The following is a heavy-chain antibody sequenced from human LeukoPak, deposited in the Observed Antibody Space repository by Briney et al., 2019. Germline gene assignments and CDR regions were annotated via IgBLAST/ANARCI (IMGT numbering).Heavy chain of an antibody. J-gene: IGHJ4*02. D-gene: IGHD6-19*01. CDR2: IYHSGST. CDR3: AKDRASGSGSYSYRGFDY. Sequence: SETLSLTCAVSGGSISSGGYSWSWIRQPPGKGLEWIGYIYHSGSTYYNPSLKSRVTISVDRSKNQFSLKLSSVTAADTAVYYCAKDRASGSGSYSYRGFDYWGQGTLVTVSS. CDR1: GGSISSGGYS. V-gene: IGHV4-30-2*01.